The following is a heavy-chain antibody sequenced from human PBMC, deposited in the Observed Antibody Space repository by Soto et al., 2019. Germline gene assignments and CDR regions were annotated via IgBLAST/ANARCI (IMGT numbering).Heavy chain of an antibody. CDR3: ARPSRTDTERYFEL. CDR2: IIPSFGTA. D-gene: IGHD2-21*02. J-gene: IGHJ2*01. CDR1: GNTFSNYA. Sequence: QVQLVQSGAEVKKPGSSVRVSCKASGNTFSNYAISWVRQAPGQGLEWMGGIIPSFGTANYAQKFQARVTITADESTSTVYMELSSLRSDDTAVYYCARPSRTDTERYFELWGRGTLVTVSS. V-gene: IGHV1-69*01.